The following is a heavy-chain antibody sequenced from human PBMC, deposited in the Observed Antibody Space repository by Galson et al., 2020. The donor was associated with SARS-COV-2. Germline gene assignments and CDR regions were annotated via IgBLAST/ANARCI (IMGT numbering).Heavy chain of an antibody. CDR1: GFTFENHA. Sequence: GGSLRPSCAAPGFTFENHAMHWVRQAPGKGLEWVAQIFYDGSNKYYLDSVKGRFTSSRDNSENTVSLQMDNLRAEDTAVYFCARIGQLSSGWAFDYWGQGTLVTVSS. CDR3: ARIGQLSSGWAFDY. D-gene: IGHD6-19*01. J-gene: IGHJ4*02. CDR2: IFYDGSNK. V-gene: IGHV3-33*03.